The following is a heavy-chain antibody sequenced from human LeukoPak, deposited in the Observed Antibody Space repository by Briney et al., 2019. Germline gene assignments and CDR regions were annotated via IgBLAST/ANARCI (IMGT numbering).Heavy chain of an antibody. Sequence: SETLSLTCTVSGDSISSYYWNWIRQSPGKGLEWIGYSFYSGETSYNPSLRGRVTVTLDTSNNQFSLTLSSVTAADTAIYYCARFGGSFFALHYWGQGILVTVSS. CDR2: SFYSGET. J-gene: IGHJ4*02. CDR3: ARFGGSFFALHY. V-gene: IGHV4-59*01. CDR1: GDSISSYY. D-gene: IGHD6-25*01.